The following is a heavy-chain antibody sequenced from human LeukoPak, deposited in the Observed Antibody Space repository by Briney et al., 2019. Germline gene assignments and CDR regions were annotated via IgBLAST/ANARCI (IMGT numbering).Heavy chain of an antibody. J-gene: IGHJ5*02. Sequence: GGSLRLSCAASGFTVSSNYMSWVRQAPGKGLEWVSVIYSGGSTYYADSVKGRFTISRHNSKNTLYLQMNSLRAEDTAVYYCARGYSSSWNWFDPWGQGTLVTVSS. CDR3: ARGYSSSWNWFDP. CDR1: GFTVSSNY. V-gene: IGHV3-53*01. D-gene: IGHD6-13*01. CDR2: IYSGGST.